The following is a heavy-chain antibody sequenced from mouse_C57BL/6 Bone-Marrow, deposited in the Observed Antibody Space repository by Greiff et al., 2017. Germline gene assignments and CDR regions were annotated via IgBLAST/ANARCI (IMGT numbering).Heavy chain of an antibody. CDR1: GFTFSSYA. Sequence: EVQVVESGGGLVKPGGSLKLSCAASGFTFSSYAMSWVRQTPEKRLEWVATISDGGSYTYYPDNVKGRFTISRDNAKNNLYLQMSHLKSEDTTMYYCAREVDGYHWYFDVWGTGTTVTVSS. CDR3: AREVDGYHWYFDV. CDR2: ISDGGSYT. V-gene: IGHV5-4*01. J-gene: IGHJ1*03. D-gene: IGHD2-3*01.